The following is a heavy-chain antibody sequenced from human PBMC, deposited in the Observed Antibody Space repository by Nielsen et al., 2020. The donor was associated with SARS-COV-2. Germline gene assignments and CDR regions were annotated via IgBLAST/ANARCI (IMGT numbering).Heavy chain of an antibody. CDR3: ARHAAFHFDL. V-gene: IGHV4-39*01. J-gene: IGHJ2*01. CDR2: IYYSGST. D-gene: IGHD2/OR15-2a*01. CDR1: GGSISSSSYY. Sequence: SETLSLTCTVSGGSISSSSYYWGWIRQPPGKGLEWIGSIYYSGSTYYNPSLKSRVTISVDTSKNQFSLKLSSVTAADTAVYYCARHAAFHFDLWGRGTLVTVSS.